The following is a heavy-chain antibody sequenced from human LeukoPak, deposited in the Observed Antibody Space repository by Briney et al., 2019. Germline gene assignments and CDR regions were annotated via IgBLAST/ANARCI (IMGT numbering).Heavy chain of an antibody. CDR1: GGSISSSSYY. CDR2: IYYSGST. CDR3: ASSRAIIAVAGRY. J-gene: IGHJ4*02. Sequence: SETLSLTCTVSGGSISSSSYYWGWIRQPPGKGLEWIGSIYYSGSTYYNPSLKSRVTISVDTSKNQFSPKLSSVTAADTAVYYCASSRAIIAVAGRYWGQGTLVTVSS. D-gene: IGHD6-19*01. V-gene: IGHV4-39*01.